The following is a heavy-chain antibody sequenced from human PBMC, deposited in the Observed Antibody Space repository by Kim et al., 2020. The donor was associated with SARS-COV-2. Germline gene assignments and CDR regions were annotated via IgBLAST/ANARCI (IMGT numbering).Heavy chain of an antibody. J-gene: IGHJ4*02. V-gene: IGHV1-8*01. D-gene: IGHD1-26*01. Sequence: YAQKFQGRVTMTRNTSISTAYMELSSLRSEDTAVYYCARGGKWELLPMDYWGQGTLVTVSS. CDR3: ARGGKWELLPMDY.